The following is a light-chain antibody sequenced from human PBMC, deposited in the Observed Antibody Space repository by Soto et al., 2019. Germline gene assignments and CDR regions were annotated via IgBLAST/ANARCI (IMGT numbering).Light chain of an antibody. J-gene: IGLJ1*01. Sequence: QSVLTQPASVSGSPGQSIAISCTGTSSDVGGYNYVSWYQQHPGKAPKLIIYDVTNRPSGVSNRFSGSKSGNTASLTISGLQAEDEADYYCGSYTSSSNYVFGTGTKVTVL. CDR3: GSYTSSSNYV. CDR2: DVT. V-gene: IGLV2-14*01. CDR1: SSDVGGYNY.